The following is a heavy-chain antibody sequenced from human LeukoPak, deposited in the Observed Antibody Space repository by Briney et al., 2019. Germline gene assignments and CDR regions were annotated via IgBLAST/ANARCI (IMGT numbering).Heavy chain of an antibody. D-gene: IGHD5-24*01. CDR3: AKEFDREDANRYFDY. Sequence: GGSLRLSCAASGFTFSRYWMHWVRQAPGKGLVWVSRINIDGSSTNYADSVKGRFTISRDNSKNILYLQMNSLRAEDTAVYFCAKEFDREDANRYFDYWGQGTLVTVSS. CDR2: INIDGSST. CDR1: GFTFSRYW. V-gene: IGHV3-74*01. J-gene: IGHJ4*02.